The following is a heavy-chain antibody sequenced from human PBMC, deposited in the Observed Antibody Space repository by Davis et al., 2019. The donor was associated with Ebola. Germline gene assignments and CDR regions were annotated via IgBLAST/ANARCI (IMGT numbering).Heavy chain of an antibody. CDR3: TTPGGQDSGYDVFDI. CDR2: INPNDGRT. CDR1: AYTFTNYY. J-gene: IGHJ3*02. D-gene: IGHD5-12*01. V-gene: IGHV1-46*03. Sequence: AASVKASCKASAYTFTNYYMHWVRQAPGQGLEWMGMINPNDGRTIYAQKFQGRVTVTRDTSTTTVYMDLSSLRSEDTALYYCTTPGGQDSGYDVFDIWGQGTMVTVSS.